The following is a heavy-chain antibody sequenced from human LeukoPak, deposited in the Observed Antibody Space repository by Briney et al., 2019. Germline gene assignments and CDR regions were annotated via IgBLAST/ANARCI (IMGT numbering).Heavy chain of an antibody. CDR1: GFTFNSHA. CDR3: AKDGRRSSSYTSSYYYYMDV. D-gene: IGHD3-16*01. J-gene: IGHJ6*03. CDR2: ISGDGRST. V-gene: IGHV3-23*01. Sequence: QSGGSLRLSCEVSGFTFNSHAMSWIRQAPGKGLEWVSSISGDGRSTHYADSVKGRFTMSRDNSKNTLFLQMNSLRVEDTAVYYCAKDGRRSSSYTSSYYYYMDVWGKGTTVTVSS.